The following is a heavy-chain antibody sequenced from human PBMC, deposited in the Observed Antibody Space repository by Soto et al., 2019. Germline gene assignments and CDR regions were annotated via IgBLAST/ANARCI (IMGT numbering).Heavy chain of an antibody. J-gene: IGHJ5*02. CDR1: GYTFTGYY. CDR2: INPNSGGT. CDR3: ARAVVRGVISWFDP. V-gene: IGHV1-2*04. Sequence: ASVKVSCKASGYTFTGYYMHWVRQAPGQGLESMGWINPNSGGTNYAQKFQGWVTMTRDTSISTAYMELSRLRSDDTAVYYCARAVVRGVISWFDPWGQGTLVTVSS. D-gene: IGHD3-10*01.